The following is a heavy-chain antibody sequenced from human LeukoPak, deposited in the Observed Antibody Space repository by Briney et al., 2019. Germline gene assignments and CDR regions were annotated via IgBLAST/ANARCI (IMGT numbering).Heavy chain of an antibody. CDR2: ISWNSGSI. D-gene: IGHD3-22*01. Sequence: GRSLRLSCAASGFTFDDYAMHWVRQAPGKGLEWVSGISWNSGSIGYADSVKGRFTISRDNSENTLYLQMNSLRAEDTAVYYCAKDPRRHYYDSSGYFDYWGQGTLVTVSS. CDR3: AKDPRRHYYDSSGYFDY. CDR1: GFTFDDYA. V-gene: IGHV3-9*01. J-gene: IGHJ4*02.